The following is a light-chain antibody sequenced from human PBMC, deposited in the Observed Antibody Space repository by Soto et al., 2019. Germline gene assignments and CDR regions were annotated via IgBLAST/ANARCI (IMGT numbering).Light chain of an antibody. CDR3: APWDGSLNAVL. CDR1: SSNIGSNL. CDR2: GNE. J-gene: IGLJ3*02. V-gene: IGLV1-44*01. Sequence: QSVLTQPPATSGTPGQRVTISCSGSSSNIGSNLVYWYQLVPGTAPKLLIYGNEERPSGVPGRFSGSKSGTSASLAIGGLQSEYDADYHCAPWDGSLNAVLFGGGTKLTVL.